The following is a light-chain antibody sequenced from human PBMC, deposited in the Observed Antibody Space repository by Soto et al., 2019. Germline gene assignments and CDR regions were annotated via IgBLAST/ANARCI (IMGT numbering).Light chain of an antibody. Sequence: SYELTQPPSVSVSPGRTARITCSGDALPKQYAHWYQQKPGQAPVMVIYKDSERPSGIPERFSGSSSGTTVTLTISGVQAEDEADYYCQSADSSGTYVFGTGTKVTVL. CDR3: QSADSSGTYV. V-gene: IGLV3-25*02. CDR1: ALPKQY. CDR2: KDS. J-gene: IGLJ1*01.